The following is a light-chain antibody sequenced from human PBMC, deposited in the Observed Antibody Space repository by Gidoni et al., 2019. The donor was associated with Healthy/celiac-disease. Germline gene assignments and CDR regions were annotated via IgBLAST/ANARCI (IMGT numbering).Light chain of an antibody. CDR3: QQYGSSTET. J-gene: IGKJ1*01. Sequence: EIVLTQSPGTLSLAPGERATLSCRPSQSVSSSYLAWYQQKPGQAPRLLIYGASSRATGIPDRFSGSGSGTDFTLTISRLEPEDFAVYSCQQYGSSTETFGQGTKVEIK. CDR2: GAS. V-gene: IGKV3-20*01. CDR1: QSVSSSY.